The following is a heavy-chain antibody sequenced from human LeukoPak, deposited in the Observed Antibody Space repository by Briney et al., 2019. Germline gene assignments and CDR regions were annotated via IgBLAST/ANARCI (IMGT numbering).Heavy chain of an antibody. V-gene: IGHV4-34*01. CDR1: GGSFSSYY. Sequence: SETLSLTRAVYGGSFSSYYWSWIRQSPGKGLEWIAEINHRGDTNYNPSVKSRVTISVDTSKNQFPLKVTSLTAADTAVYYCARGPTISETGYFDYWGQGTLVTVSS. J-gene: IGHJ4*03. CDR3: ARGPTISETGYFDY. CDR2: INHRGDT. D-gene: IGHD1-1*01.